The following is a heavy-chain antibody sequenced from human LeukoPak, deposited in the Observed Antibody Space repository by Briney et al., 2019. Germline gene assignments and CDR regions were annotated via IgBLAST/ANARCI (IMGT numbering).Heavy chain of an antibody. CDR2: ISSKGTYI. CDR1: GFTFSASN. D-gene: IGHD1-26*01. J-gene: IGHJ4*02. V-gene: IGHV3-21*01. Sequence: PGGSLRLSCEVSGFTFSASNMNWVRQAPGKGLEWVSYISSKGTYINYADSVKGRFTISRDNAKNSLYLLMNSLRAEDTAVYYCAREGGSRVVIYFDYWGQGTLVTVSS. CDR3: AREGGSRVVIYFDY.